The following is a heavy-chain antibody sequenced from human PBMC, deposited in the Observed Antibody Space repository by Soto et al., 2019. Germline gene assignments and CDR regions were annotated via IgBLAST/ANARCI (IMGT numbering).Heavy chain of an antibody. J-gene: IGHJ5*02. CDR3: AREFFGAGNWFDP. CDR1: GGSVSSGSYY. Sequence: ASENLSLTCTVSGGSVSSGSYYWSWIRQPPGKGLEWIGYIYYSGSTNYNPSLKSRVTISVDTSKNQFSLKLSSVTAADTAVYYCAREFFGAGNWFDPWGQGTLVPVSS. D-gene: IGHD3-3*01. CDR2: IYYSGST. V-gene: IGHV4-61*01.